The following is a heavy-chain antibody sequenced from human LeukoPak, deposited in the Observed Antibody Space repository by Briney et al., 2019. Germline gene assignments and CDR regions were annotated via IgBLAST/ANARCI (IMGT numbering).Heavy chain of an antibody. Sequence: SETLSLTCTVSGYSISSGYYWGWIRQPPGKGLEWIGIIYHSGSIYYNPSLKSRVTISVDTSKNQFSLKLTSVTAADTAVYNCARMIEMATIAAFDYWGQGTLVTVSS. CDR3: ARMIEMATIAAFDY. CDR1: GYSISSGYY. J-gene: IGHJ4*02. D-gene: IGHD5-24*01. V-gene: IGHV4-38-2*02. CDR2: IYHSGSI.